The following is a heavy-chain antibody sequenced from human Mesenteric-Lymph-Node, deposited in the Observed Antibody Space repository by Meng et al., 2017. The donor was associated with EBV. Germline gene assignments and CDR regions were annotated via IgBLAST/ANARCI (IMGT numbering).Heavy chain of an antibody. D-gene: IGHD3-9*01. Sequence: HVQLVRAGGGVKKPGSSVTVYCKASGGTFSSYAISWVRQAPGQGLEWMGGIIPIFGTANYAQKFQGRVTITADKSTSTAYMELSSLRSEDTAVYYCASLDRTVHWGQGTLVTVSS. CDR2: IIPIFGTA. V-gene: IGHV1-69*06. J-gene: IGHJ4*02. CDR1: GGTFSSYA. CDR3: ASLDRTVH.